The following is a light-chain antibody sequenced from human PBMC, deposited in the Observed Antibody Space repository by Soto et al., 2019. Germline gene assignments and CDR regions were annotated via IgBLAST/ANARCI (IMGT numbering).Light chain of an antibody. CDR1: QTVSSY. CDR3: QQRTNWPWT. J-gene: IGKJ1*01. Sequence: ENVLTQSPATLSLSPGERATLSCRASQTVSSYLAWYQQKPGQAPRLLMYDPSKRATGVPPRFSGSGSGTDFTLSISSLEPEDFAVYYCQQRTNWPWTFGQGTKVDI. CDR2: DPS. V-gene: IGKV3-11*01.